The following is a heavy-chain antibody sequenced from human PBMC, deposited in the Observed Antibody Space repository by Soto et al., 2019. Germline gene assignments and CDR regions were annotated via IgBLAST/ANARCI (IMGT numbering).Heavy chain of an antibody. CDR2: ISGSGGST. V-gene: IGHV3-23*01. Sequence: TGGSLRLSCTASGFTFGDYAMSWFRQAPGKGLEWVSAISGSGGSTYYADSVKGRFTISRDNSKNTLYLQMNSLRAEDTAVYYCARHPARYGGYDLDYWGQGTLVTVSS. J-gene: IGHJ4*02. CDR3: ARHPARYGGYDLDY. CDR1: GFTFGDYA. D-gene: IGHD5-12*01.